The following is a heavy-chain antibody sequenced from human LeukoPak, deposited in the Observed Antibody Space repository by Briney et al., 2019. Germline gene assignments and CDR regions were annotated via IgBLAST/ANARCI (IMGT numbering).Heavy chain of an antibody. J-gene: IGHJ4*02. CDR3: ARDLGGGYSYGLDY. Sequence: ASVKVSCKASGYTFTSYGISWVRQAPGQGLEWMRWISAYNGNTNYAQKLQGRVTMTTDTSTSTAYMELRSLRSDDTAVYYCARDLGGGYSYGLDYWGQGTLVTVSS. V-gene: IGHV1-18*01. CDR1: GYTFTSYG. CDR2: ISAYNGNT. D-gene: IGHD5-18*01.